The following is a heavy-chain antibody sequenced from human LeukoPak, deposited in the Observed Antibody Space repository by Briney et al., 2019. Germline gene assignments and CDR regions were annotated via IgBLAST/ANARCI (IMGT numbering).Heavy chain of an antibody. CDR3: LQQLDDY. D-gene: IGHD6-13*01. Sequence: GGSLRPSCAPSGFTSSTFNMNWVRQPQGRGLEWVSSIRSSISYIFYADSVRGRFTISRDNAKNSLYLQMNSLRAEDTAVYYCLQQLDDYWGQGTLVTVSS. J-gene: IGHJ4*02. CDR1: GFTSSTFN. V-gene: IGHV3-21*01. CDR2: IRSSISYI.